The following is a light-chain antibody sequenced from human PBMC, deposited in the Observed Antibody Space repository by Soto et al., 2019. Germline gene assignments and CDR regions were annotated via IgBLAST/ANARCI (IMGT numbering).Light chain of an antibody. CDR2: EVS. CDR3: SSYTSSSIDSV. Sequence: QSVLTQPASVSGSPGQSITISCTGTSSDVGGYNYVSWYQQHPGKAPKLMIYEVSNRPSGVSNRFSGSKSGNTASLTISGLQAEDVADYYCSSYTSSSIDSVFGTGTKLTVL. J-gene: IGLJ1*01. CDR1: SSDVGGYNY. V-gene: IGLV2-14*01.